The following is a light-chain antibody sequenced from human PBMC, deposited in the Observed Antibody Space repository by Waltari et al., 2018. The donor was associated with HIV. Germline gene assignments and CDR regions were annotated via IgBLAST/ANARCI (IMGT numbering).Light chain of an antibody. J-gene: IGKJ1*01. CDR3: QQRSNWLWT. V-gene: IGKV3-11*01. CDR2: DAS. Sequence: EVVLPQSPATLSLSPGERATLSCRASQSVYNYLTWYQQKPGQAPRLLIYDASSRATGVPPRFSGSGSGTDFTLTITSLEPEDFAVYYCQQRSNWLWTFGQGTKVEVK. CDR1: QSVYNY.